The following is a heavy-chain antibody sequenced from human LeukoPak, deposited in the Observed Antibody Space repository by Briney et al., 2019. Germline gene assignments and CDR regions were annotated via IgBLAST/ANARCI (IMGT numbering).Heavy chain of an antibody. V-gene: IGHV1-2*06. J-gene: IGHJ4*02. CDR2: INPNSGGT. Sequence: ASVKVSCKASGYTFTGYYMHWVRQAPGQGLEWIGRINPNSGGTNYAQKFQGRVTMTRDTSISTAYLELSRLRSDDTAVYYCARGSSYSSGWIDYWGQGTLVTVSS. CDR1: GYTFTGYY. CDR3: ARGSSYSSGWIDY. D-gene: IGHD6-19*01.